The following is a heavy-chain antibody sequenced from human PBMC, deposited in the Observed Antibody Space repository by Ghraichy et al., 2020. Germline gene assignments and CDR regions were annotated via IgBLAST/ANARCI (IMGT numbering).Heavy chain of an antibody. CDR3: TRDFSGIYIFDF. CDR1: AGSISSGAY. Sequence: SETLSLTCTVSAGSISSGAYWSWIRQHPGKGLEWIGYIYYSGRTFYNPSLKSRISISLDTSKNQFSLKMNSVTAADTAVYYCTRDFSGIYIFDFWGQGTLVTVSS. D-gene: IGHD1-26*01. CDR2: IYYSGRT. J-gene: IGHJ4*02. V-gene: IGHV4-31*03.